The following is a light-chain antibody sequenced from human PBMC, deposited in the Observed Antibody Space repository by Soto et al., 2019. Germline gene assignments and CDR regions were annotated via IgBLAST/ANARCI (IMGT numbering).Light chain of an antibody. CDR2: DAS. CDR3: QQRDIWPWT. CDR1: QSVNRY. Sequence: EIVLTQSPATLSLSPGERETLSCWASQSVNRYLVWYQQKPGQAPRLLMYDASKRATGIPARFSGSGSGTDFTLTISSLEPEDFAVYYCQQRDIWPWTFGQGTKVDI. J-gene: IGKJ1*01. V-gene: IGKV3-11*01.